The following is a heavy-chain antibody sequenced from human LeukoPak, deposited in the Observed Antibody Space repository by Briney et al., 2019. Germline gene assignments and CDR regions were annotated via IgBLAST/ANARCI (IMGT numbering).Heavy chain of an antibody. CDR1: GGSFSGYY. CDR3: ASSRDRSSIAARRFRVADRHFDY. CDR2: INHSGST. J-gene: IGHJ4*02. Sequence: KPSETLSLTCGVYGGSFSGYYWSWIRQPPGKGLEWIGEINHSGSTNYNASLKSRVTISVDTSKNQFSLKVNSVTAADTAVYYCASSRDRSSIAARRFRVADRHFDYWGQGTLVTVSS. V-gene: IGHV4-34*01. D-gene: IGHD6-6*01.